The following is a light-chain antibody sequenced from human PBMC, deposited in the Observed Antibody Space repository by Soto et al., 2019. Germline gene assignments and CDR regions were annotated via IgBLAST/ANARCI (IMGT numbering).Light chain of an antibody. V-gene: IGKV3-15*01. J-gene: IGKJ2*01. Sequence: EIVMTQSPATLSVSPGERATLSCRASQSVSSNFAWYQQKPGQAPRLLIYGASTRATGIPARFSGSGSGTEFTLTISSLQSEDFAVYYCQQYNNWPETVGQGTKLEIK. CDR2: GAS. CDR1: QSVSSN. CDR3: QQYNNWPET.